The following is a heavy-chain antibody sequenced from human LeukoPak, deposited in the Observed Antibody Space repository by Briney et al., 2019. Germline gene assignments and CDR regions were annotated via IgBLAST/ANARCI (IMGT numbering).Heavy chain of an antibody. CDR2: INWNGGST. CDR1: GFTFDDYG. CDR3: ARVFDSSGYYGGLDY. J-gene: IGHJ4*02. Sequence: GGSLRLSCAASGFTFDDYGMSWVRQAPGKGLEWVSGINWNGGSTGYADSVKGRFTISRDDAKNSLYLQMNSLRAEDTALYYCARVFDSSGYYGGLDYWGQGTLVTVSS. V-gene: IGHV3-20*04. D-gene: IGHD3-22*01.